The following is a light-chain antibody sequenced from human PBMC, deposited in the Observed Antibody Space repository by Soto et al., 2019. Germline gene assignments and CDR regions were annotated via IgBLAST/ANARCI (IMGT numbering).Light chain of an antibody. J-gene: IGKJ5*01. Sequence: EIVLTQSPGTLSLSPGERATLSCRASQSVSGSYLAWYQQKPGHAPRLLISAASSRATGIPDRFSGSGSGTDFTLTISRLEPEDFAVYYCQQYGSSPPITFGQGTRLEIK. CDR3: QQYGSSPPIT. CDR1: QSVSGSY. V-gene: IGKV3-20*01. CDR2: AAS.